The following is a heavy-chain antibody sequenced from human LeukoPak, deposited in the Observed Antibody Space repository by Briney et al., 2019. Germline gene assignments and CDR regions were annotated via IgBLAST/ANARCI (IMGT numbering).Heavy chain of an antibody. CDR3: ATVYYYDSSGYSLLRYYYGMDV. V-gene: IGHV1-69*01. D-gene: IGHD3-22*01. CDR2: IIPIFGTA. CDR1: GGTFSSYA. Sequence: GASVKVSCKASGGTFSSYAISWVRQAPGQGLEWMGGIIPIFGTANYAQKFQGRVTITADESTSTAYMELSSLRSEDTAVYYCATVYYYDSSGYSLLRYYYGMDVWGQGTTVTVSS. J-gene: IGHJ6*02.